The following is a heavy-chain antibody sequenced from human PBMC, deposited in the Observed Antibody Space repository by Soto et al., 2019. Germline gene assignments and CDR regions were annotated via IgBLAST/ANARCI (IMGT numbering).Heavy chain of an antibody. D-gene: IGHD3-16*01. CDR3: ARDLGGPDY. V-gene: IGHV3-74*03. CDR2: LSSDGFGT. CDR1: GFTLSAYW. Sequence: EVHLVESGGDLVQPGGSLRLSCAASGFTLSAYWMHWVRQAPGRGLEWVSRLSSDGFGTAYADSVKGRFPISRDNARNTLFLQMNGLRAEDTAVYYCARDLGGPDYWGRGTLVTVSS. J-gene: IGHJ4*02.